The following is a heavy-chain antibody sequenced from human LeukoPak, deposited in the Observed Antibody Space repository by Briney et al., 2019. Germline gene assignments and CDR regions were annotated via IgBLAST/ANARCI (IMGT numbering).Heavy chain of an antibody. J-gene: IGHJ6*03. V-gene: IGHV3-13*01. Sequence: PGGSLRLSCAASGFTFSSIDMHWVRHPTGQGLEWVSTIGTASDTYYPGSVEGRFTLSRDNANNSLYLQMNSLAAGDTAVYYCARGPPRGKYYYMDVWGKGTTVTVSS. CDR2: IGTASDT. CDR1: GFTFSSID. D-gene: IGHD1-1*01. CDR3: ARGPPRGKYYYMDV.